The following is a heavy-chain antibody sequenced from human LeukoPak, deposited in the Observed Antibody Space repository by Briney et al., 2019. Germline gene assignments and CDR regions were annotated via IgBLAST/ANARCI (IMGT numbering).Heavy chain of an antibody. Sequence: ASVKVSCKASGGTFSSYAISWVRQAPGQGLEWMGGIIPIFGTANYAQKFQGRVTITADESTSTAYMELSSLRSEDTAVYYCARVRLAAPAFDPWGQGTLVTVSS. CDR3: ARVRLAAPAFDP. J-gene: IGHJ5*02. V-gene: IGHV1-69*13. CDR2: IIPIFGTA. D-gene: IGHD6-13*01. CDR1: GGTFSSYA.